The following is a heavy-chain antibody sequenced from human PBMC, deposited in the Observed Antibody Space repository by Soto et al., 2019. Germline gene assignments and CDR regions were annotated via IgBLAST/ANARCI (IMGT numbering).Heavy chain of an antibody. V-gene: IGHV4-31*03. J-gene: IGHJ5*01. Sequence: QVQLQESGPGLVKPSQTLSLSGTVSGRPVSSGGYYWTWIRQFPGKGLEWIGYIYHIGSPSYNPSLKSRLFMSLDASKNQFSLNLTSVTAADTAIYYCVRDRALDSSGHWFDSWGQGTLVTVSS. CDR3: VRDRALDSSGHWFDS. CDR2: IYHIGSP. CDR1: GRPVSSGGYY. D-gene: IGHD6-19*01.